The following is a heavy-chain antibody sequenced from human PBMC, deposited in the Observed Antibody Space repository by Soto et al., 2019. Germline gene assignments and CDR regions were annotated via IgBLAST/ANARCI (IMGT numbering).Heavy chain of an antibody. CDR3: ARDGGRDGYSYALDY. J-gene: IGHJ4*02. Sequence: QVQLVQSGAEEKNPGASMKVSCKASGYTFINYVIHWVRQAPGQRLAWMGWIFPDSGNTKSSQRFQGRVTITRDISACTAYMDLSSLRSEDTAVYVCARDGGRDGYSYALDYWGQGTLVSVSS. CDR2: IFPDSGNT. CDR1: GYTFINYV. V-gene: IGHV1-3*05. D-gene: IGHD3-16*01.